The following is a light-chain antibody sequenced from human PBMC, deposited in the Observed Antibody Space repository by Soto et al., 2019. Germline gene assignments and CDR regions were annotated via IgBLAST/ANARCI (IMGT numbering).Light chain of an antibody. V-gene: IGLV2-8*01. CDR1: SSDIGGYNF. J-gene: IGLJ3*02. Sequence: QSVLTQPPSASGSPGQSVTISCTGTSSDIGGYNFVSWYQQHPGKAPKLMIDEVNKRPSGVPDRFSGSKSGNTASLTVSGLQAEDEADYYCTSYVGSSNVNWVFGGGTQLTVL. CDR3: TSYVGSSNVNWV. CDR2: EVN.